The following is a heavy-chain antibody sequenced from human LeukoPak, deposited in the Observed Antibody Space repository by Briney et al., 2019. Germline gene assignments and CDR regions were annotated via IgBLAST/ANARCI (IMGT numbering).Heavy chain of an antibody. CDR2: IIPIFGTA. V-gene: IGHV1-69*06. CDR3: ARPASPYSSGWYYSDY. CDR1: GGTFSSYA. D-gene: IGHD6-19*01. Sequence: ASVKVSCKASGGTFSSYAISWVRQAPGQGLEWMGGIIPIFGTANYAQKFQGRVTITADKSTSTAYMELSSLRSEDTAVYYCARPASPYSSGWYYSDYWGQGTLVTVSS. J-gene: IGHJ4*02.